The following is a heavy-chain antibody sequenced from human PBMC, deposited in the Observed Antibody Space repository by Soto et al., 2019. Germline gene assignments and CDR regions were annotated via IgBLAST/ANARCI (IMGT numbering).Heavy chain of an antibody. CDR2: IVVGSGDT. CDR3: AASHVRDYNKNIYYVRWFDP. D-gene: IGHD3-10*02. V-gene: IGHV1-58*02. Sequence: ASVKVSCKASGIAFSTSSIQWMRLARGQRLEWIGWIVVGSGDTKYARNFQERVTMTRDVSTSTAYMELGNLRSDDTAIYYCAASHVRDYNKNIYYVRWFDPWGQGSLVT. CDR1: GIAFSTSS. J-gene: IGHJ5*02.